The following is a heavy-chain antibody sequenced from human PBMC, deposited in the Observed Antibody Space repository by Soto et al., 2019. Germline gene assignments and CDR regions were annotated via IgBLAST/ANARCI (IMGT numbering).Heavy chain of an antibody. CDR3: ARFEGVGMIRGAVRNNWFDP. V-gene: IGHV4-30-4*01. D-gene: IGHD3-10*01. CDR1: GGSISSSDYS. J-gene: IGHJ5*02. CDR2: IFYSGST. Sequence: SETLSLTCTVSGGSISSSDYSWSWIRQPPGKGLEYIGYIFYSGSTYLNPSLKSRVTMSVDTSKNQFSLRLSSVTAADTAVYYCARFEGVGMIRGAVRNNWFDPWGQGTLVTVSS.